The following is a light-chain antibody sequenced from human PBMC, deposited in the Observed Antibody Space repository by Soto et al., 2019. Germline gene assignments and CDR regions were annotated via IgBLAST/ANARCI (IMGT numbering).Light chain of an antibody. CDR2: GVS. Sequence: EIVLTQSPGTLSLSPGERATLSCRASQSVGGNFLAWYQQKPGQAPRLLIYGVSTRATGIPDRISGSGSGTDFTLTISRLEPEDFAVYHCQQYTNSPEWTFGQGTKVEIK. V-gene: IGKV3-20*01. CDR1: QSVGGNF. CDR3: QQYTNSPEWT. J-gene: IGKJ1*01.